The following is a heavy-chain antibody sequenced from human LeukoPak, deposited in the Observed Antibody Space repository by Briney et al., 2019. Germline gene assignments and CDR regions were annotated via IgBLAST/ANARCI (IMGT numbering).Heavy chain of an antibody. CDR1: GYTFSSYG. CDR3: ARDGEYSYGKYFDY. V-gene: IGHV1-18*01. Sequence: ASVKVSCKASGYTFSSYGISWVRQAPGQGLEWMGWISTYNGNTNYAQKFQGRVTVTTDTSTSTAYMELRSLRSDDTAVYYCARDGEYSYGKYFDYWGQGTLVTVSS. CDR2: ISTYNGNT. D-gene: IGHD5-18*01. J-gene: IGHJ4*02.